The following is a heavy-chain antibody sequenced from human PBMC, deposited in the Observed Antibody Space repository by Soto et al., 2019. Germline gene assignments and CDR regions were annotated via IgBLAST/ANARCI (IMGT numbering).Heavy chain of an antibody. CDR2: INAGNGNT. V-gene: IGHV1-3*01. Sequence: GASVKVSCKASGYTFTSYAMHWVRQAPGQRLEWMGWINAGNGNTKYSQKFQGRVTITRDTSASTAYMELSSLRSEDTAVYYCAREWARIGDFWSGPRFDYWGQGTLVTVSS. CDR1: GYTFTSYA. D-gene: IGHD3-3*01. CDR3: AREWARIGDFWSGPRFDY. J-gene: IGHJ4*02.